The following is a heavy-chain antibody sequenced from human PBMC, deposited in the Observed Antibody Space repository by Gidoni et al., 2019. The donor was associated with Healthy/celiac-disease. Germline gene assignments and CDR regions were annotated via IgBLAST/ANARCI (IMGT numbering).Heavy chain of an antibody. CDR1: GGSISSSSYY. CDR3: ASRLDY. Sequence: QLQLQESGPGLVQPSETLSLTCTVSGGSISSSSYYWGWIRQPPGKGLEWIGSIYYSGSTYYNRYLKSGGTIDVDTSKNQFSLKLRSVTAAETAVYYCASRLDYWGQGTLVTVSS. V-gene: IGHV4-39*01. CDR2: IYYSGST. J-gene: IGHJ4*02.